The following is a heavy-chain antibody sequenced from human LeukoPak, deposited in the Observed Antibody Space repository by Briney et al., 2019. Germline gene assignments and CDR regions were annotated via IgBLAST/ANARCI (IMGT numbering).Heavy chain of an antibody. V-gene: IGHV3-23*01. J-gene: IGHJ4*02. CDR1: GFTFSSYA. Sequence: PGGSLRLSCAASGFTFSSYAMSWVRQAPGKGLEWVSAISGSGGSTYYADSVKGRFTISRDNSKNTLYLQMNSLRAEDTAVYCCAKGAYDSSGYYWDYWGQGTLVTVSS. CDR2: ISGSGGST. D-gene: IGHD3-22*01. CDR3: AKGAYDSSGYYWDY.